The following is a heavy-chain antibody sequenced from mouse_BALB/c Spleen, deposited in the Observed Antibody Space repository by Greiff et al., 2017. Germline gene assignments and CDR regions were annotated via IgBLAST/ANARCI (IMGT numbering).Heavy chain of an antibody. J-gene: IGHJ3*01. CDR2: ISTYYGDA. Sequence: VQLQESGAELVRPGVSVKISCKGSGYTFTDYAMHWVKQSHAKSLEWIGVISTYYGDASYNQKFKGKATMTVDKSSSTAYMELARLTSEDSAIYYCARNYDGYYVPFAYWGQGTLVTVSA. CDR3: ARNYDGYYVPFAY. V-gene: IGHV1S137*01. D-gene: IGHD2-3*01. CDR1: GYTFTDYA.